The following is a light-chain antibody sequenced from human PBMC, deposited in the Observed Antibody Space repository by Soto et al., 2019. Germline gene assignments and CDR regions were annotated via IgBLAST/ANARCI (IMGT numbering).Light chain of an antibody. CDR1: QSISSW. CDR2: KAS. J-gene: IGKJ1*01. Sequence: DIQMTQSPSSLSASVGDRVTITCRASQSISSWLAWYQQKPGKAPSLLIFKASELESGVPSRFSGSGSGTEFTLTISSLQPDDFATYYCQQYNTYGYVWTFGQGTKVDI. CDR3: QQYNTYGYVWT. V-gene: IGKV1-5*03.